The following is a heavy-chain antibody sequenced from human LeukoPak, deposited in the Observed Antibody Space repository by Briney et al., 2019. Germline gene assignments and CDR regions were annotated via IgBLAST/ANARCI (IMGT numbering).Heavy chain of an antibody. CDR1: GFTFSSYA. CDR2: ISYDGSNK. D-gene: IGHD1-26*01. J-gene: IGHJ6*02. Sequence: PGRSLRLSCAASGFTFSSYAMHWVRQAPGKGLEGVAVISYDGSNKYYADSVKGRFTISRDNSKNTLYLQMNSLRAEDSAVYYCAREAGGSAPYYYYYGMDVWGQGTTVTVSS. CDR3: AREAGGSAPYYYYYGMDV. V-gene: IGHV3-30-3*01.